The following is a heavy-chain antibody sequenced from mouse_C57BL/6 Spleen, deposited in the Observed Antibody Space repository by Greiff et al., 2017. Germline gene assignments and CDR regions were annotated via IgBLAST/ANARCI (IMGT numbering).Heavy chain of an antibody. CDR1: GFSLTSYG. J-gene: IGHJ2*01. Sequence: VQLQQSGPGLVAPSQSLSITCTVSGFSLTSYGVSWVRQPPGKGLEWLGVIWGDGSTNYHSALISRLSISKYHSKSQVFVKLNSLQTEDTATYYRAKDRYDYDGYFDYWGQGTTLTVSS. CDR3: AKDRYDYDGYFDY. V-gene: IGHV2-3*01. D-gene: IGHD2-4*01. CDR2: IWGDGST.